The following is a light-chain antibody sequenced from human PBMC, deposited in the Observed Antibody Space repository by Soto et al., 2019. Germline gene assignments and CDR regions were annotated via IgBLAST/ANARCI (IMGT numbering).Light chain of an antibody. CDR3: QQSHSAPRT. V-gene: IGKV1-39*01. J-gene: IGKJ4*01. CDR1: QSISSH. Sequence: QMTQSPSSLFASVGDRVTITCRASQSISSHLNWYQQKVGQTPRLLIYAASTLQSEVPPRLSGSGSGTEFTLTIGGLQCEDFAPYYCQQSHSAPRTFGGGTQIQI. CDR2: AAS.